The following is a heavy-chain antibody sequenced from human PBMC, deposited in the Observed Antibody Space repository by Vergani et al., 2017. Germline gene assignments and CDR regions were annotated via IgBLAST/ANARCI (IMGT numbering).Heavy chain of an antibody. D-gene: IGHD3-10*01. J-gene: IGHJ6*03. V-gene: IGHV4-4*07. CDR1: GGSISSYY. CDR3: ARDGRITMVRGVKVRYYYYMDV. Sequence: QVQLQESGPGLVKPSETLSLTCTVSGGSISSYYWSWIRQPAGKGLEWIGRIYTSGSTNYNPSLKSRVTMSVDTSKNQFSLKLSSVTAADTAVYYCARDGRITMVRGVKVRYYYYMDVWGKGTTVTVSS. CDR2: IYTSGST.